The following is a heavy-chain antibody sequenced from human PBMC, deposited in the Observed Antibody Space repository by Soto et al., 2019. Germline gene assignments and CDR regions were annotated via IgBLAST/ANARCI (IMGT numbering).Heavy chain of an antibody. CDR1: GTFKRYS. Sequence: QVQLVQSGAEVKKPGSSVKVSCKASGTFKRYSITWVRQAPGQGLEWMGVITPMFGTINYAQKFQGRVTITADESTNTAYMELSSLRSGDTAVYYCAKLRRETFLNDAFDIWGPGTMVTVSS. CDR2: ITPMFGTI. CDR3: AKLRRETFLNDAFDI. V-gene: IGHV1-69*01. J-gene: IGHJ3*02.